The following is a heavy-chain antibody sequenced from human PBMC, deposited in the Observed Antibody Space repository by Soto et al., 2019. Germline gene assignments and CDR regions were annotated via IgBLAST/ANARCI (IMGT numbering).Heavy chain of an antibody. CDR2: ISSSSSYI. J-gene: IGHJ4*02. V-gene: IGHV3-21*01. CDR3: ARGHPKAMATGH. D-gene: IGHD5-18*01. CDR1: GFTFSSYS. Sequence: EVQLVESGGGLVKPGGSLRLSCAASGFTFSSYSMNWVRQAPGKGLEWVSSISSSSSYIYYADSVKGRFTISRDNAKNSLYLQMTSLRAEDTAVYYCARGHPKAMATGHWGQGTLVTVSS.